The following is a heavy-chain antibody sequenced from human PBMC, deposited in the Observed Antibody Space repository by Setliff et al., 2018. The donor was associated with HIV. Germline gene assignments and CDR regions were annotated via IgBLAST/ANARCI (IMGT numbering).Heavy chain of an antibody. CDR1: GYTFTGYH. CDR3: ARAPYGDYGINFNAFDL. J-gene: IGHJ3*01. Sequence: ASVKVSCKASGYTFTGYHMHWVRQAPGQGLEWMGWINPNSGGTNYSQKFQGRVTMTRDTSISKAYMGLSRLRSDDTAVYYCARAPYGDYGINFNAFDLWGQGTLVTVSS. V-gene: IGHV1-2*02. D-gene: IGHD4-17*01. CDR2: INPNSGGT.